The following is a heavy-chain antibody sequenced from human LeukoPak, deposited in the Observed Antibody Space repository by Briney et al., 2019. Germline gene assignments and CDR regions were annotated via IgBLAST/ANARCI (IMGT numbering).Heavy chain of an antibody. CDR3: ARDPLDCSGGSCSDY. J-gene: IGHJ4*02. Sequence: GASVKVSRKASGGTFSSYAISWVRQAPGQGLEWMGRIIPIFGTANSAQKFQGRVTITTDESTSTAYMELSSLRSEDTAVYYCARDPLDCSGGSCSDYWGQGTLVTVSS. D-gene: IGHD2-15*01. CDR2: IIPIFGTA. CDR1: GGTFSSYA. V-gene: IGHV1-69*05.